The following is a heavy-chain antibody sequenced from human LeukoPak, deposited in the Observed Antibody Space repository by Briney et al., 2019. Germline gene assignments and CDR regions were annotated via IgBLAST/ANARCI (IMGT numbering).Heavy chain of an antibody. V-gene: IGHV3-11*01. CDR1: GFTFSDYY. J-gene: IGHJ4*02. CDR2: ISSSGSTI. Sequence: GGSLRLSCAASGFTFSDYYMSWIRQAPGKGLEWVSYISSSGSTIYYADSVKGRFTISRDNAKNSLYLQMNSLRAEDTAVYYCARDAYFLAAAGTGGFDYWGQGTLVTVSS. CDR3: ARDAYFLAAAGTGGFDY. D-gene: IGHD6-13*01.